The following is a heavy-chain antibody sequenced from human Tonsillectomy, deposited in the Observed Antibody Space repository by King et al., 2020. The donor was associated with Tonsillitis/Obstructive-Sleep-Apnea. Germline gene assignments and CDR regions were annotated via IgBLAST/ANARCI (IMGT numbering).Heavy chain of an antibody. Sequence: VQLVESGGGLVQPGGSLRLSCAASGLTFSSYSMNWVRQAPGKGLEWVSYISSSSSTIYYADSVKGRFTISRDNAKNSLYLQMNSLRDEDTAVYYCAREFSSGWLSGAFDIWGQGTMVTVSS. CDR1: GLTFSSYS. CDR2: ISSSSSTI. J-gene: IGHJ3*02. D-gene: IGHD6-19*01. V-gene: IGHV3-48*02. CDR3: AREFSSGWLSGAFDI.